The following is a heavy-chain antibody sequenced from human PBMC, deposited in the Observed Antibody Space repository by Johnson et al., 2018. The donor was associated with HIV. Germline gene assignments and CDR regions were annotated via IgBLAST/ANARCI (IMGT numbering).Heavy chain of an antibody. CDR1: GLNFSDYG. CDR2: ISFDGSNE. J-gene: IGHJ3*02. CDR3: AKDSEVSGYQPDAFDI. V-gene: IGHV3-30*04. Sequence: QVQLVESGGGVVQPGMFVTLSCAASGLNFSDYGMHWVRQAPGKGLEWVAVISFDGSNEYYADSVKGRFTISRDNSKNTLYLQMNSLRAEDTAVYYCAKDSEVSGYQPDAFDIWGQGTMVTVSS. D-gene: IGHD3-3*01.